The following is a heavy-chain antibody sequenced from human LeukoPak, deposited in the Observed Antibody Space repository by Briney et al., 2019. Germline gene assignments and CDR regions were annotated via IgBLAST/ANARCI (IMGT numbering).Heavy chain of an antibody. CDR3: ARSKTWIQLSDDAFDI. Sequence: ASVKVSCKASGYTFTSYYMHWVRQAPGQGLEWMGIINPSGGSTSYAQKFQGRVTMTRDTSTSTVYMELSSLRSEDTAVYYCARSKTWIQLSDDAFDIWGQGTMVTVSS. V-gene: IGHV1-46*01. CDR2: INPSGGST. D-gene: IGHD5-18*01. CDR1: GYTFTSYY. J-gene: IGHJ3*02.